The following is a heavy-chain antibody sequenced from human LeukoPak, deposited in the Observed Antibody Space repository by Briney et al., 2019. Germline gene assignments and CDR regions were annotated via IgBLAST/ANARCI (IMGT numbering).Heavy chain of an antibody. J-gene: IGHJ6*03. CDR2: INHSGST. V-gene: IGHV4-34*01. D-gene: IGHD3-9*01. Sequence: PSETLSLTCAVYGGSFSGYYWSWIRQPPGKGLEWIGEINHSGSTNYNPSLKSRVTISVDTSKNQFSLKLSSVTAADTAVYYCARGSGKERYFGWLLTDYYYYYMDVWGKGTTVTVSS. CDR1: GGSFSGYY. CDR3: ARGSGKERYFGWLLTDYYYYYMDV.